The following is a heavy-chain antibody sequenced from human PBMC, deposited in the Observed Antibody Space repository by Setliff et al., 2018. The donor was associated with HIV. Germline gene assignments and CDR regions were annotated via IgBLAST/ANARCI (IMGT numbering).Heavy chain of an antibody. CDR1: GGSISSSRYY. CDR3: TIPASSLAPN. J-gene: IGHJ4*02. V-gene: IGHV4-39*01. Sequence: PSETLSLTCTVSGGSISSSRYYWGWIRQPPGTGLEWIGSISYTGSTFYDPSLKSRVTISVDTSKNQFSLKVTSVTAADTAVYYCTIPASSLAPNWGRGTQVTVSS. CDR2: ISYTGST.